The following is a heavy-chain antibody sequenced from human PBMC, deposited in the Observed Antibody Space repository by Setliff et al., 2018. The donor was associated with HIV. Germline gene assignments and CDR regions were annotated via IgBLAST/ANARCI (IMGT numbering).Heavy chain of an antibody. CDR2: ISGSGRNT. CDR1: GFTFSSFA. CDR3: AKDHHALYIAVAGTPYK. V-gene: IGHV3-23*01. Sequence: PGGSLRLSCGASGFTFSSFAMNWVRHAPGKGLEWVSAISGSGRNTYYADSVKGRFTISRDNSKNTVSLQMNSLTAEDTAKYFCAKDHHALYIAVAGTPYKWGQGTLVTVSS. D-gene: IGHD6-19*01. J-gene: IGHJ1*01.